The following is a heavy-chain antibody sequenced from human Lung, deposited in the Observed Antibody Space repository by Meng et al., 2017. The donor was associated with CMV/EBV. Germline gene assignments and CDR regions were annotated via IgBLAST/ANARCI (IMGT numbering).Heavy chain of an antibody. Sequence: GGSLRPXCTRFGFTFRNCAMSWVRQAPGKGLEFVSSISGGGDNTYYTDSVKGRFIISRDKSKNTLYLQMDSLRAEDTALYYCAKGENYFDRSGLDYWAQGTXVTGAS. D-gene: IGHD3-22*01. V-gene: IGHV3-23*01. CDR2: ISGGGDNT. CDR1: GFTFRNCA. CDR3: AKGENYFDRSGLDY. J-gene: IGHJ4*02.